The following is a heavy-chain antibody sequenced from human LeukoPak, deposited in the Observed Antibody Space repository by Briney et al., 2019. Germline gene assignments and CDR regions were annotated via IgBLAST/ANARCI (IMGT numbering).Heavy chain of an antibody. CDR2: IYYSGST. J-gene: IGHJ5*02. CDR3: ARRVYGSSTSCYEYLFDP. D-gene: IGHD2-2*01. V-gene: IGHV4-39*01. CDR1: GGSISSSSYQ. Sequence: SETLSLTCTVSGGSISSSSYQWGWIRQPPGKGLEWIGIIYYSGSTYYNPSLKSRLTISVDTSKNQFSLKLSSVTATDTAVHFSARRVYGSSTSCYEYLFDPWGQGTLVTVSS.